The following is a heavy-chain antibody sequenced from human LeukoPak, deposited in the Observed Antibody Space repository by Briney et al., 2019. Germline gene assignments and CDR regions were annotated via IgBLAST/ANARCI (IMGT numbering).Heavy chain of an antibody. Sequence: TGGSLRLSCAASGFTFSDYYMSWIRQAPGKGLEWVSYISSSGSTIYYADSVKGRFTISRDNAKNSLYLQMNSLRAEDTAVYYCAREYYYGSGSPDAFDIWGRGTMVTVSS. CDR2: ISSSGSTI. CDR1: GFTFSDYY. V-gene: IGHV3-11*01. CDR3: AREYYYGSGSPDAFDI. J-gene: IGHJ3*02. D-gene: IGHD3-10*01.